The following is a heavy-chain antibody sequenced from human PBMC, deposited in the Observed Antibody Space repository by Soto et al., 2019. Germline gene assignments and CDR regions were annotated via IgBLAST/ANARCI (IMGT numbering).Heavy chain of an antibody. CDR3: ARRSGWYEADAFDI. CDR1: GFTLGDYE. J-gene: IGHJ3*02. Sequence: QVQLVESGGGLFQPGGSLRLSCAASGFTLGDYEMSWIRQAPGKGLEWVSFLSRSGNTIYYADSVKGRFSISRDNAKNSGFLQMKSLRVEDTAAYFCARRSGWYEADAFDIWGQGTVVTVSA. D-gene: IGHD6-19*01. CDR2: LSRSGNTI. V-gene: IGHV3-11*01.